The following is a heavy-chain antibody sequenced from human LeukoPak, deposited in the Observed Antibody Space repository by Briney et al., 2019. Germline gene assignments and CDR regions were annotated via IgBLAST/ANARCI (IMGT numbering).Heavy chain of an antibody. J-gene: IGHJ4*02. CDR2: IYHSGST. D-gene: IGHD6-19*01. Sequence: PSETLSLTCAVSGYSISSGYYWGWIRQPPGKGLEWIGSIYHSGSTYYNPSLKSRVTISVDTSKNQISLKLSSVTAADTAVYYCAREDSSGLDYWGQGTLVTVSS. CDR3: AREDSSGLDY. V-gene: IGHV4-38-2*02. CDR1: GYSISSGYY.